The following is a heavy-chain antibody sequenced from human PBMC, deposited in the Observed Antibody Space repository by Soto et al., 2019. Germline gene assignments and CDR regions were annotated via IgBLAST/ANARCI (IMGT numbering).Heavy chain of an antibody. CDR2: INPDTGDR. CDR3: ARACDLVCDS. D-gene: IGHD3-10*01. Sequence: GASVKVSCKASGYTFTDSHIHWVRQAPGQGLEWMGWINPDTGDRNYAQRFQGRLTLTRDTSITTAYMALTRLTSDDTAVYFCARACDLVCDSWGQGTLVTVSS. V-gene: IGHV1-2*02. J-gene: IGHJ4*02. CDR1: GYTFTDSH.